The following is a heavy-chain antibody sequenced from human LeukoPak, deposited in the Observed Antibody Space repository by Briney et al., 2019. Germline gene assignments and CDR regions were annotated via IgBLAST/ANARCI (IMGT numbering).Heavy chain of an antibody. CDR3: ARESIAAAGTSYDY. Sequence: GGSLRLSCAASVLTFDDYVMSWVRQAPGKGVEGVSGINWYGGSTGYADSVKGRFAISRDNAKKSLYLQMNGLRAEDTGLYYCARESIAAAGTSYDYWGQGTLVTVSS. CDR1: VLTFDDYV. CDR2: INWYGGST. J-gene: IGHJ4*02. D-gene: IGHD6-13*01. V-gene: IGHV3-20*04.